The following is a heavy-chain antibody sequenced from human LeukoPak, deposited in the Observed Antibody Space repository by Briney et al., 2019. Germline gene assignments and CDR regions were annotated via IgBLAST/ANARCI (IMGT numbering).Heavy chain of an antibody. V-gene: IGHV3-23*01. Sequence: PGGSLRLSCAASGFTFDDYAMHWVRQAPGKGLEWVSGISGSGYSTYYADSVKGRFTISRDNSKNTLYLQMNSLRAEDTAVYYCAKAGSLYADYVDCYSNWGQGTLVTVSS. CDR1: GFTFDDYA. D-gene: IGHD2-21*02. CDR3: AKAGSLYADYVDCYSN. CDR2: ISGSGYST. J-gene: IGHJ4*02.